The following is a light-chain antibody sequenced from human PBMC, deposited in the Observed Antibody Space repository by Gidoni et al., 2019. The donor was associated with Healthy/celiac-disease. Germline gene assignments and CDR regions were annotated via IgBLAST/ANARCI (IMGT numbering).Light chain of an antibody. CDR2: SNN. CDR3: AAWEDSLNGSWV. J-gene: IGLJ3*02. Sequence: QSMLTQPPSASWTPGQRVTISCSGRSSNIGSNTVNWYQQLPGTAPKLLIYSNNQRPSGVPDRFSGSKSGTSASLAISGLQSEDEADYYCAAWEDSLNGSWVFGGGTKLTVL. V-gene: IGLV1-44*01. CDR1: SSNIGSNT.